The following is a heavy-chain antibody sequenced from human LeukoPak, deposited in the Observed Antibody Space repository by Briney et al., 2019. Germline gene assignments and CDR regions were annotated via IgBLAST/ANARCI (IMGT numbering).Heavy chain of an antibody. V-gene: IGHV6-1*01. CDR2: TYYRSKWYS. CDR1: GDSFSSNSAA. J-gene: IGHJ4*02. CDR3: ARGPQWLNY. Sequence: SQTLSLTCAISGDSFSSNSAAWNWIRQSPSRGLEWLGRTYYRSKWYSAYADSVKSRIRISSDTSKNQFSLQLNSVTPEDTAVYYCARGPQWLNYWGQGTLVTVSS. D-gene: IGHD6-19*01.